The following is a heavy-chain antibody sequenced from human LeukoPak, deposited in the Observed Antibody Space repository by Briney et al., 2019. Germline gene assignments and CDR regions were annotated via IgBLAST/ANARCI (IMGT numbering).Heavy chain of an antibody. V-gene: IGHV3-9*01. CDR3: ARRVVVPAAPYYFDY. CDR1: GFTFNDYT. J-gene: IGHJ4*02. Sequence: GGSLRLSCAASGFTFNDYTLHWVRQVPGKGLEWVSGITRNSGTIDYADSVRGRFTISRDNAKNTLYLQMNSLRAEDTAVYYCARRVVVPAAPYYFDYWGQGTLVTVSS. CDR2: ITRNSGTI. D-gene: IGHD2-2*01.